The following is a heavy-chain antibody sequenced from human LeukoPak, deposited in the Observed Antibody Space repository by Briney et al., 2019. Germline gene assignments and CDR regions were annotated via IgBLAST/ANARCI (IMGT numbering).Heavy chain of an antibody. J-gene: IGHJ2*01. CDR3: ARARNSSSWRILPFWYFDL. CDR1: GYTFTSYG. D-gene: IGHD6-13*01. V-gene: IGHV1-18*01. Sequence: ASVKVSCKASGYTFTSYGISWVRQAPGQGLEWMGWISAYNGNTNYAQKLQGRVTMTTDTSTSTAYMELRSLRSDDAAVYYCARARNSSSWRILPFWYFDLWGRGTLVTVSS. CDR2: ISAYNGNT.